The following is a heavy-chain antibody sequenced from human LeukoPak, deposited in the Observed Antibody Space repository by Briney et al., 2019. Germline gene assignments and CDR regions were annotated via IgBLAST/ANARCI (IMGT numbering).Heavy chain of an antibody. CDR2: MYYTGST. CDR3: TRHSSVTMGYFQK. J-gene: IGHJ1*01. V-gene: IGHV4-59*08. CDR1: GGSISSDY. Sequence: SETLSLTGSVSGGSISSDYWAWIRQPPGKGLDWIGYMYYTGSTNYNPSLKSRVTISLDTSKNQFSLKLNSVTAADTAVYYCTRHSSVTMGYFQKWGQGTLVTVS. D-gene: IGHD4-17*01.